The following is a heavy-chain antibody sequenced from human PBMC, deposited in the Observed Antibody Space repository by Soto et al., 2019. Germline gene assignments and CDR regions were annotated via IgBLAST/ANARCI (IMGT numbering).Heavy chain of an antibody. CDR3: AKDLVVGTYYYDSTIWPYDY. J-gene: IGHJ4*02. CDR2: ISGSGGST. CDR1: GFTFGTHA. Sequence: PGGSLRLSCAASGFTFGTHAMSWLRQAPGKGLEWVSSISGSGGSTYYADSVKGRFTMSRDNSKNTLYLQMNSLRAEDTAVYFCAKDLVVGTYYYDSTIWPYDYWGQGTLVTVSS. V-gene: IGHV3-23*01. D-gene: IGHD3-22*01.